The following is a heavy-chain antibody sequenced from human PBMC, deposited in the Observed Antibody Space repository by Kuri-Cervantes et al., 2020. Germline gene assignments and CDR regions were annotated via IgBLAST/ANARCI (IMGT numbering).Heavy chain of an antibody. V-gene: IGHV3-23*01. CDR2: ISGSGGST. Sequence: GESLKISCAASGFTFSSYAMSWVRQAPGKGLEWVSAISGSGGSTYYADSVKGRFTVSRDNSKSTMYLEMDSLRPEDTAVYYCAKEMVRGANWFESWGQGSLVTVSS. J-gene: IGHJ5*01. D-gene: IGHD3-10*01. CDR1: GFTFSSYA. CDR3: AKEMVRGANWFES.